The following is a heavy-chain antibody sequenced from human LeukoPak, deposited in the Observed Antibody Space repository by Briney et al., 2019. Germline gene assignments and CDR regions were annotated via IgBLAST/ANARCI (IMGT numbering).Heavy chain of an antibody. CDR1: GFSFSVYE. Sequence: PGGSLRLSCAASGFSFSVYEIHWVRQAPGKGLEWISDISSSGTTTYYADSVKGRFTISRDNAKNSLYLQMNSLRAEDTAVYYCTTLTVASSFDYWGQGTLVTVSS. D-gene: IGHD6-19*01. CDR3: TTLTVASSFDY. CDR2: ISSSGTTT. J-gene: IGHJ4*02. V-gene: IGHV3-48*03.